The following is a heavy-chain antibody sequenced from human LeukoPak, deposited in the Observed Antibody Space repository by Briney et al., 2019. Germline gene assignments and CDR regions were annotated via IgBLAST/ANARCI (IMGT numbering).Heavy chain of an antibody. CDR2: IKQDGSEK. CDR1: GFTFSSYW. V-gene: IGHV3-7*01. CDR3: ARVKNLWGSYRSYYFDY. J-gene: IGHJ4*02. D-gene: IGHD3-16*02. Sequence: GGSLRLSCAASGFTFSSYWMSWVRQAPGKGLEWVANIKQDGSEKYYVDSVKGRFTISGDNAKNSLYLQMNSLRAEDTAVYYCARVKNLWGSYRSYYFDYWGQGTLVTVSS.